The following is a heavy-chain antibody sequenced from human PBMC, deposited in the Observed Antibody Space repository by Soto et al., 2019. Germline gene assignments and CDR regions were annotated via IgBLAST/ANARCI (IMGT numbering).Heavy chain of an antibody. Sequence: EVQRLESGGGLVQPGGSLRLSCAASGFTFSSYAMSWVRQAPGKGLEWVSAISGSGGSTYYADSGKGRFTISRDNSKNTLYLQMNSLRAEDTAVYYCAKDPWGSSGWGAFDIWGQGTMVTVSS. V-gene: IGHV3-23*01. J-gene: IGHJ3*02. CDR1: GFTFSSYA. CDR3: AKDPWGSSGWGAFDI. D-gene: IGHD6-19*01. CDR2: ISGSGGST.